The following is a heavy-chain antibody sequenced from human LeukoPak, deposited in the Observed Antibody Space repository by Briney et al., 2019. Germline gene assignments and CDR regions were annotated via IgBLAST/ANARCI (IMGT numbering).Heavy chain of an antibody. CDR3: ARDRSGSYGSEDAFDI. V-gene: IGHV1-2*02. J-gene: IGHJ3*02. CDR2: INPNSGGT. Sequence: ASVKVSCKASGYTFTGYYMHWVRQAPGQGLEWMGWINPNSGGTNYAQKFQGRVTMTRDTSISTAYMEPSRLRSDDTAVYYCARDRSGSYGSEDAFDIWGQGTMVTASS. CDR1: GYTFTGYY. D-gene: IGHD1-26*01.